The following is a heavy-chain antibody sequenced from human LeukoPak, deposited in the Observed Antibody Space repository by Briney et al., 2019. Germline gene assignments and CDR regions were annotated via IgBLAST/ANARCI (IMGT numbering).Heavy chain of an antibody. D-gene: IGHD1-14*01. CDR2: IKQDETET. CDR3: ATEFTTPDWFDP. J-gene: IGHJ5*02. CDR1: GFTFSNYW. Sequence: GSLRLSCAASGFTFSNYWMSWVRQAPGKGLEWVANIKQDETETYYVDSVKGRFTISRDNSKNTLYLQMNSLRAEDTAVYYCATEFTTPDWFDPWGQGTLVTISS. V-gene: IGHV3-7*01.